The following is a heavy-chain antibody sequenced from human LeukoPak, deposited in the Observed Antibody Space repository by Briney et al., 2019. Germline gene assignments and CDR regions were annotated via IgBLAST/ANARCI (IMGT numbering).Heavy chain of an antibody. CDR2: IYPADSDT. J-gene: IGHJ4*02. CDR3: AGRGTGATLAFDY. Sequence: GESLKISCKVSGYTFTTYWIGWVRQMPGKGLEWMGIIYPADSDTRYSPSFQGQVTISVDKSISTAYLQWSSLKASDTAIYYCAGRGTGATLAFDYWGQGTLVTVSS. CDR1: GYTFTTYW. D-gene: IGHD1-1*01. V-gene: IGHV5-51*01.